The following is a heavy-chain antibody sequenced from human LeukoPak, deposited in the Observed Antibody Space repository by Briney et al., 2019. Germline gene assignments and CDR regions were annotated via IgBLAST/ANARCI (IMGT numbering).Heavy chain of an antibody. CDR2: ISGSGGST. CDR3: AKDEGAGYSSSWYAGWFDP. V-gene: IGHV3-23*01. Sequence: PGGSLRLSCAASGFTFSSYAMSWVRQAPGKGLEWVSAISGSGGSTYYADSVKGRFTISRDNSKNTLYLQMNSLRAEDTAVYYCAKDEGAGYSSSWYAGWFDPWGQGTLVTVSS. CDR1: GFTFSSYA. D-gene: IGHD6-13*01. J-gene: IGHJ5*02.